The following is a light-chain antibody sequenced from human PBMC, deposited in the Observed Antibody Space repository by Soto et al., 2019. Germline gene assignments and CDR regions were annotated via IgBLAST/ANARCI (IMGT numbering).Light chain of an antibody. V-gene: IGKV3-11*01. J-gene: IGKJ2*01. CDR3: QQRSNWPT. CDR1: QSVSSY. Sequence: EIVLTQSPATLSLSPGERATLSCRASQSVSSYLAWYQQKPGQAPRLPIYDASNRATGIPARFSGSGSGTDSTLTISSLEPEDFAVYYCQQRSNWPTFGQGTKLEIK. CDR2: DAS.